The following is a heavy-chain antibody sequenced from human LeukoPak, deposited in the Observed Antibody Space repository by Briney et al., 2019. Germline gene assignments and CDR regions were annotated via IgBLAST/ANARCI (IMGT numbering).Heavy chain of an antibody. CDR3: ARETLQRLLWFGEGNYMDV. CDR1: GGTFSSYA. CDR2: ISAYNGNT. J-gene: IGHJ6*03. Sequence: ASVKVSCKASGGTFSSYAISWVRQAPGQGLEWMGWISAYNGNTNYAQKLQGRVTMTTDTSTSTAYMELRSLRSDDTAVHYCARETLQRLLWFGEGNYMDVWGKGTTVTVSS. D-gene: IGHD3-10*01. V-gene: IGHV1-18*01.